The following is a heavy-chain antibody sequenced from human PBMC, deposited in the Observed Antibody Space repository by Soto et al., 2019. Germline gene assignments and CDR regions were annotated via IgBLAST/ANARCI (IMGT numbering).Heavy chain of an antibody. D-gene: IGHD2-21*01. Sequence: GGSLRLSCAASGFTISSYSMNWDRQAPGKGLEWVSYFSSNSITTYYADSVKGRFTISRDNSKNTLFLLMNSLRADDAAVYYCADWESCLKAAYWGQGTLVTVSS. CDR1: GFTISSYS. V-gene: IGHV3-48*01. CDR2: FSSNSITT. J-gene: IGHJ4*02. CDR3: ADWESCLKAAY.